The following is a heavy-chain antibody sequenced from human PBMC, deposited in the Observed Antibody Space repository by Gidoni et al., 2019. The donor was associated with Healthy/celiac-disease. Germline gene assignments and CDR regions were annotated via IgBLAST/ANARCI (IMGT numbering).Heavy chain of an antibody. CDR3: AREWGGSIAAPAHWFDP. CDR2: TYYRSKWYN. D-gene: IGHD6-6*01. CDR1: GDSASSNRAA. V-gene: IGHV6-1*01. J-gene: IGHJ5*02. Sequence: QVQLQQSGPGLVKPSQTLSLTCSIPGDSASSNRAAWNWIRQSPSRGLEWLGKTYYRSKWYNDYAVSVKSRITINPDTSKNQFSLQLNSVTPEDTAVYYCAREWGGSIAAPAHWFDPWGQGTLVTVSS.